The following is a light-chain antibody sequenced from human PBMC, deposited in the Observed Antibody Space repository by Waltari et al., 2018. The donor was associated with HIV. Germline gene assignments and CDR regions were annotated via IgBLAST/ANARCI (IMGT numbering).Light chain of an antibody. CDR3: AACDDSLNGPV. Sequence: QSVLTQPPSASGTPGQRVTISCSGSSSNIGSNTVNWYTQLPGTAPKLPIYSNNKRPSGVPDQFSGSKSGTSASLAIRGLQSEDEADYYCAACDDSLNGPVFGGGTKLTVL. V-gene: IGLV1-44*01. CDR1: SSNIGSNT. CDR2: SNN. J-gene: IGLJ3*02.